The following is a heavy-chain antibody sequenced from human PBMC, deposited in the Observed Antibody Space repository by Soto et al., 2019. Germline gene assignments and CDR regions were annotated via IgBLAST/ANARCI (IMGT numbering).Heavy chain of an antibody. Sequence: GSLKISCAASGFSFSSYAMSWVRQAQGKGLDWVSAISGDTTATYYADSLEGRFTISRDNSKNTLFLQMNNLRAEDTAVYYCARGSHGDHDYWGQGTLVTVSS. CDR2: ISGDTTAT. D-gene: IGHD3-10*01. J-gene: IGHJ4*02. V-gene: IGHV3-23*01. CDR1: GFSFSSYA. CDR3: ARGSHGDHDY.